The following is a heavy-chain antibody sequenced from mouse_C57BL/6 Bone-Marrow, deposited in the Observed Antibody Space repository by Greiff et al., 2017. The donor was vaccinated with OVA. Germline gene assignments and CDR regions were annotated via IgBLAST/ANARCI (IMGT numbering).Heavy chain of an antibody. CDR3: AREGYDYYAMDY. J-gene: IGHJ4*01. CDR2: INPNNGGT. D-gene: IGHD3-1*01. CDR1: GYTFTDYY. Sequence: EVQRVESGPELVKPGASVKISCKASGYTFTDYYMNWVKQSHGKSLEWIGDINPNNGGTSYNQKFKGKATLTVDKSSSTAYMELRSLTSEDSAVYYCAREGYDYYAMDYWGQGTSVTVSS. V-gene: IGHV1-26*01.